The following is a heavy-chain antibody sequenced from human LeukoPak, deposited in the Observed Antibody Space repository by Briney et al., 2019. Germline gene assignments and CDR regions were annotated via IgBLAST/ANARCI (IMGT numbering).Heavy chain of an antibody. Sequence: GGSLRLSCAGTGFTFSSHGMNWVRQAPGKGLEWVSGIGPSGVITYYADSVKGRFTISRDNFKSTVYLQMNSLRAEDTAVYYCAELGITMIGGVWGKGTTVTISS. CDR3: AELGITMIGGV. CDR2: IGPSGVIT. CDR1: GFTFSSHG. J-gene: IGHJ6*04. D-gene: IGHD3-10*02. V-gene: IGHV3-23*01.